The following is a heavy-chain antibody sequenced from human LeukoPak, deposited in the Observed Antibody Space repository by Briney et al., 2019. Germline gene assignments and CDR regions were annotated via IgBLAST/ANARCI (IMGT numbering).Heavy chain of an antibody. V-gene: IGHV3-23*01. CDR2: ISGSGGST. D-gene: IGHD3-10*01. CDR1: RFTFSSYA. J-gene: IGHJ4*02. Sequence: GGSLRLSCAASRFTFSSYAMSWVRQAPGRGLEWVSGISGSGGSTYYADSVKGRFTISRDNSKNRLYMQMNSLRAEDTAVYYCAKRPRGNYLDPFDYWGQGTLATVSS. CDR3: AKRPRGNYLDPFDY.